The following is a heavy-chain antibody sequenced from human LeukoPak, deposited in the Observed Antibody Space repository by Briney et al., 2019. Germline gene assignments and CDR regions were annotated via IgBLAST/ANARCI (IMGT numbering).Heavy chain of an antibody. CDR2: NIPIFGTS. J-gene: IGHJ4*02. D-gene: IGHD3-9*01. V-gene: IGHV1-69*06. CDR3: EREGYDILTGQYRSAFDY. CDR1: GGTFSSYA. Sequence: SVKVSCKASGGTFSSYAISWVRQAPAQGREWMGGNIPIFGTSNYAQKFHGRVTITPDKYTSTAYMELSSMRSEDTDVYYCEREGYDILTGQYRSAFDYWGQGTLVTVSS.